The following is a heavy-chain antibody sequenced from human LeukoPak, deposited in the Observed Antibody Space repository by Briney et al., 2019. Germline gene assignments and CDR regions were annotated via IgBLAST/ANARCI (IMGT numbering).Heavy chain of an antibody. Sequence: GGSLRLSCAASVFTFSIYTMNWVRQAPWKGREWISYISTNSGTIWYADSVKGRFSISRDNAKNSLFLHMNSLRAEDTAVYYCVRDLTIVGVAQVHHWGQGTLVTVSS. J-gene: IGHJ5*02. CDR2: ISTNSGTI. D-gene: IGHD1-26*01. CDR3: VRDLTIVGVAQVHH. CDR1: VFTFSIYT. V-gene: IGHV3-48*01.